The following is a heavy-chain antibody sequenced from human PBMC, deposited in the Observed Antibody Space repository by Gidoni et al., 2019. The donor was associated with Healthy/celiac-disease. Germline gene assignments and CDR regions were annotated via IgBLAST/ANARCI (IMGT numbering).Heavy chain of an antibody. D-gene: IGHD2-2*01. Sequence: QAPLVQSGAEVKKPGASVKVSFKASGYTFTSYGISWVRQAPGQGLEWMGWISAYNGNTNYAQKLQGRVTMTTDTSTSTAYMELRSLRSDDTAVYYCARTGYCSSTSCYEDGCDPWGQGTLVTVSS. CDR1: GYTFTSYG. J-gene: IGHJ5*02. V-gene: IGHV1-18*01. CDR3: ARTGYCSSTSCYEDGCDP. CDR2: ISAYNGNT.